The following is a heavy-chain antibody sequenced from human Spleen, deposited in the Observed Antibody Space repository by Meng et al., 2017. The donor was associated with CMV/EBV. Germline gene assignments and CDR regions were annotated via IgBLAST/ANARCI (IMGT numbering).Heavy chain of an antibody. D-gene: IGHD3-3*01. CDR3: AKDRSITIFGYGMDV. Sequence: GESLKISCAASGFTFSSYAMSWVRQAPGKGLEWVSAISGSGGRTYYPDSVRGRFTISRDNSKNTLYLQMNSLRAEDTAVYYCAKDRSITIFGYGMDVWGQGTTVTVSS. CDR2: ISGSGGRT. CDR1: GFTFSSYA. J-gene: IGHJ6*02. V-gene: IGHV3-23*01.